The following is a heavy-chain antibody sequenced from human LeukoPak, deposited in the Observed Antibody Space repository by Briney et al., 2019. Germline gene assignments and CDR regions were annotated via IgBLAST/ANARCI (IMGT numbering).Heavy chain of an antibody. CDR2: IYYSGST. J-gene: IGHJ4*02. CDR1: GFTFSNYA. V-gene: IGHV4-39*01. Sequence: TGGSLRLSCAASGFTFSNYAMTWVRQPPGKGLEWIGSIYYSGSTYYNPSLKSRVTISVDTSKNQFSLKLSSVTAADTAVYYCARHGYSYGYTNWGQGTLVTVSS. D-gene: IGHD5-18*01. CDR3: ARHGYSYGYTN.